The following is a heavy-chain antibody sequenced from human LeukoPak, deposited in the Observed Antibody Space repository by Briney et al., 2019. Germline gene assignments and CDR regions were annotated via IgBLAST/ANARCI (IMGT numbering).Heavy chain of an antibody. J-gene: IGHJ4*02. V-gene: IGHV3-48*04. CDR1: GFPFTGYT. CDR2: ISISSTTI. D-gene: IGHD1-26*01. CDR3: ARRSGSYWYFDY. Sequence: SGGSLRLSCAASGFPFTGYTMNWVRQAPGKGLEWVSYISISSTTIFYADSVKGRFTISRDNAKDSVYLQMDSLRVDDTAMYYCARRSGSYWYFDYWGQGTLDTVSS.